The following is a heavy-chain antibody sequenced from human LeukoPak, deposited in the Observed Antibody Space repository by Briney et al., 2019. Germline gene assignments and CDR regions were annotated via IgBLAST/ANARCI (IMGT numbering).Heavy chain of an antibody. V-gene: IGHV1-2*02. CDR2: INPNSGGT. CDR1: GYTFTGYY. CDR3: ARGRITIFGVVNF. D-gene: IGHD3-3*01. Sequence: GASVKVSCKASGYTFTGYYMHWVRQAPGQGLEWMGWINPNSGGTNYAQKFQGRVTMTRDTSISTAYMELSRLRSDGTAVYYCARGRITIFGVVNFWGQGTLVTVSS. J-gene: IGHJ4*02.